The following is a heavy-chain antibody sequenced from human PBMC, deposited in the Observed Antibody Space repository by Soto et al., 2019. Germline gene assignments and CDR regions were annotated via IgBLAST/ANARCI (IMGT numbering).Heavy chain of an antibody. CDR3: ARDRGVAPPVAGNTHYYYYMDV. CDR2: ISAFNGNT. D-gene: IGHD6-19*01. J-gene: IGHJ6*03. Sequence: ASVKVSCKASGYSFTNYGVTWVRQAPGQGLEWMGWISAFNGNTHYAQNLQGRVTMTADASTSTAYMELRSLRSDDTAVYYCARDRGVAPPVAGNTHYYYYMDVWGKGTTVTVSS. CDR1: GYSFTNYG. V-gene: IGHV1-18*01.